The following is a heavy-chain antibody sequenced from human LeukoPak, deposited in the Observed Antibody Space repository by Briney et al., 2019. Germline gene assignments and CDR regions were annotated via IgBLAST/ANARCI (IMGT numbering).Heavy chain of an antibody. CDR1: GFTFDDYA. V-gene: IGHV3-9*01. J-gene: IGHJ4*02. D-gene: IGHD1-26*01. Sequence: GGSLRLSCAASGFTFDDYAMHWVRQAPGKGLEWVSGISWNSGSIGYADSVKGRFTISRDNAKNSLYLQMNSLRADDTAVYYCVGPWDYFDYWGQGTLVTVSS. CDR3: VGPWDYFDY. CDR2: ISWNSGSI.